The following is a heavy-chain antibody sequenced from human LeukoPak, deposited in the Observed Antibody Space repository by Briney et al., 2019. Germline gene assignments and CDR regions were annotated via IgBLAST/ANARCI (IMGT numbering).Heavy chain of an antibody. D-gene: IGHD1-26*01. CDR2: IYYSGST. CDR1: GGSISSYY. CDR3: ARLRPWELWGFDY. J-gene: IGHJ4*02. V-gene: IGHV4-59*01. Sequence: SETLSLTCTVSGGSISSYYWNWLRQPPGKGLEWIGYIYYSGSTNYNPSLKSRVTISVDTSKIQCSLKLSSVTAADTAVYYCARLRPWELWGFDYWGQGTLVTVSS.